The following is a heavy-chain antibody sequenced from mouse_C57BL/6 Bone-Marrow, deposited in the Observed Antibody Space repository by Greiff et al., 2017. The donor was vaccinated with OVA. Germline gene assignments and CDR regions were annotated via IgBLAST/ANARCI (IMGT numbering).Heavy chain of an antibody. CDR2: IYPSDSEP. D-gene: IGHD2-1*01. V-gene: IGHV1-61*01. CDR1: GYTFTSYW. Sequence: QVQLQQPGAELVRPGSSVKLSCKASGYTFTSYWMDWVKQRPGQGLEWIGNIYPSDSEPHYNQKFKDQATLTVDKSSSTTYMQLSSLTSEDSAVYYCAREGYYDNYVEYYFDYWGQGTTLTVSS. CDR3: AREGYYDNYVEYYFDY. J-gene: IGHJ2*01.